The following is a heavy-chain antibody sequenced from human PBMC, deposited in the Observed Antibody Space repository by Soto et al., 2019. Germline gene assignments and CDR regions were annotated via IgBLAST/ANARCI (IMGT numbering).Heavy chain of an antibody. CDR3: ASPIAVAVDGDAVDI. D-gene: IGHD6-19*01. J-gene: IGHJ3*02. CDR1: GGTFSSYA. V-gene: IGHV1-69*06. CDR2: IIHIFGTA. Sequence: QVQLVQSGAAVKKPGSSVKVSCKASGGTFSSYAISWVRQAPGQGLAWMGGIIHIFGTANYAQKFQGRVTITADKSTSRAYVELSSLRSEDTAVYYCASPIAVAVDGDAVDIWGQGTMVTVSS.